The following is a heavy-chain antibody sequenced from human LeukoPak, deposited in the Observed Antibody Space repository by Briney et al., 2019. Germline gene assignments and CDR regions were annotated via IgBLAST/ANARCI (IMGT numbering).Heavy chain of an antibody. CDR3: AREVGSSSGIDY. J-gene: IGHJ4*02. CDR2: IYHSGST. D-gene: IGHD6-6*01. CDR1: GGSISSGGYY. Sequence: TSETLSLTCSVSGGSISSGGYYWSWIRQPPGKGLEWIGYIYHSGSTYYNPSLKSRVTISVDRSKNQFSLKLSSVTAADTAVYYCAREVGSSSGIDYWGQGTLVTVSS. V-gene: IGHV4-30-2*01.